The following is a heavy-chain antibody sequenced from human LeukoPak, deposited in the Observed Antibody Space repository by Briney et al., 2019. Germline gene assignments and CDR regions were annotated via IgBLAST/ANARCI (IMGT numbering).Heavy chain of an antibody. J-gene: IGHJ2*01. V-gene: IGHV4-59*01. Sequence: SETLSLTCTVSGGSISSYYWSWIRQPPGKGLEWIGYIYYSGSTNYNPSLKSRVTISVDTSKNQFSLKLSSVTAADTAVYYCASTYGGSLTSSWYFDLWGRGTLVTVSS. CDR3: ASTYGGSLTSSWYFDL. D-gene: IGHD3-16*01. CDR2: IYYSGST. CDR1: GGSISSYY.